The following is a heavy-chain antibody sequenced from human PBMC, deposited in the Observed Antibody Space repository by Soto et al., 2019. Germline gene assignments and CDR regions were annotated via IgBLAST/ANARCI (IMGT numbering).Heavy chain of an antibody. CDR2: ISDSGGNT. V-gene: IGHV3-23*01. CDR3: AKDHFGSGSYRFDY. Sequence: GGSLRLSCAASGFTFSNYATNWVRQAPGKGLEWVSGISDSGGNTYYADSVKGRFTISRDNSKNTLYLQMTSLRAEDTAVYHCAKDHFGSGSYRFDYWGQGTLVTVSS. J-gene: IGHJ4*02. CDR1: GFTFSNYA. D-gene: IGHD3-10*01.